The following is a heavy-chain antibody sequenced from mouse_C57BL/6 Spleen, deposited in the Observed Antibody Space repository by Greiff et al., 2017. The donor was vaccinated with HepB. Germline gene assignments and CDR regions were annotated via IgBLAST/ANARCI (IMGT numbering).Heavy chain of an antibody. CDR2: IYPGSGST. CDR3: ARKGYDYDDGDY. J-gene: IGHJ4*01. CDR1: GYTFTSYW. V-gene: IGHV1-55*01. D-gene: IGHD2-4*01. Sequence: QVQLQQPGAELVKPGASVKMSCKASGYTFTSYWITWVKQRPGQGLEWIGDIYPGSGSTNYNEKFKSKATLTVDTSSSTAYMQLSSLTSEDSAVYYCARKGYDYDDGDYWGQGTSVTVSS.